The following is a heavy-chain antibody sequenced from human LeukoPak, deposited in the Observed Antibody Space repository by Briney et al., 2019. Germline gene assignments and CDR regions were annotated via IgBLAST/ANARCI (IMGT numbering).Heavy chain of an antibody. D-gene: IGHD3-10*01. J-gene: IGHJ3*02. V-gene: IGHV1-2*02. Sequence: ASVKVSCKASGYTFTAYSMHWVRQAPGQGLEWMGWINPNSGGTNYAQEFQGRVTMTRDTSITTAYMKLSRLRSDDTAVYYCARDLDYYGSGSFFNIWGQGTMVTVSS. CDR1: GYTFTAYS. CDR3: ARDLDYYGSGSFFNI. CDR2: INPNSGGT.